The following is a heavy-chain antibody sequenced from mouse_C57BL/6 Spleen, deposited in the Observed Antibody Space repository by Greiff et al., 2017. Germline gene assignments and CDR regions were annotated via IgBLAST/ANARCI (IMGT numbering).Heavy chain of an antibody. CDR3: ARSEALLSHASWFAD. D-gene: IGHD2-1*01. J-gene: IGHJ3*01. Sequence: QVQLQQSGAELAKPGASVKLSCKASGYTFTSYWMHWVKQRPGQGLEWIGYINPSSGYTKYNQKFKDKATLTADKSSSTAYMQLSSLTYEDSAVYYCARSEALLSHASWFADGGQGTLVTVSA. CDR1: GYTFTSYW. V-gene: IGHV1-7*01. CDR2: INPSSGYT.